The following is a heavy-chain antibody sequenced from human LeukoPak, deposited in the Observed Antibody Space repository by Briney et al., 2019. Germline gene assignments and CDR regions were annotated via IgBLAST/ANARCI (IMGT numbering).Heavy chain of an antibody. Sequence: GASVKVSCKASGYTFTDFYILWVRQPPGQGLEWMGWIDPDSGATNYAQKFQGRVTLTRDTSISAAYMELTNLTSDDTAFYYCARNYNKRPNDRGFGYWGQGSLVIVSS. CDR1: GYTFTDFY. CDR3: ARNYNKRPNDRGFGY. D-gene: IGHD3-22*01. CDR2: IDPDSGAT. V-gene: IGHV1-2*02. J-gene: IGHJ4*01.